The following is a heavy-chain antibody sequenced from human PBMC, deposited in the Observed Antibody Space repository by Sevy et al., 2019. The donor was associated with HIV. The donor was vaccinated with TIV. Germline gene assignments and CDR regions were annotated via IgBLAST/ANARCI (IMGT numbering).Heavy chain of an antibody. D-gene: IGHD3-22*01. J-gene: IGHJ4*02. V-gene: IGHV4-34*01. CDR2: INHSGST. Sequence: SETLSLTCAVYGGSFSGYYWSWIHQPPGKGLEWIGEINHSGSTNYNPSLKSRVTISVDTSKNQFSLKLSSVTAADTAVYYCARGREYDSSGYYCDYWGQGTLVTVSS. CDR1: GGSFSGYY. CDR3: ARGREYDSSGYYCDY.